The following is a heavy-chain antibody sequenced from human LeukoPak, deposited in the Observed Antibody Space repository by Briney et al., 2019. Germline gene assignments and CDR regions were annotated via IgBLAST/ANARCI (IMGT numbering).Heavy chain of an antibody. CDR2: IIPIFGTA. V-gene: IGHV1-69*05. Sequence: ASVKVSCKASGGTFSSYAISWVRQAPGQGLEWMGGIIPIFGTANYAQKFQGRVTITTDESTSTAYMELSSLRSEDTAVYYCARDLRDGYSSFDYWGQGTLVTVSS. J-gene: IGHJ4*02. CDR3: ARDLRDGYSSFDY. CDR1: GGTFSSYA. D-gene: IGHD5-24*01.